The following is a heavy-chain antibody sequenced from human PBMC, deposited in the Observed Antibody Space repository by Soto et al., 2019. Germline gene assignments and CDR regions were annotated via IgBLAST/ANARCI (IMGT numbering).Heavy chain of an antibody. Sequence: SVKVSCKASGGTFSSYTISWVRQAPGQGLERMGRIIPILGIANYAQKFQGRVTITADKSTSTAYMELSSLRSEDTAVYYCARGWANGYYYYMDVWGKGTTVTVSS. CDR3: ARGWANGYYYYMDV. CDR1: GGTFSSYT. J-gene: IGHJ6*03. CDR2: IIPILGIA. V-gene: IGHV1-69*02. D-gene: IGHD1-1*01.